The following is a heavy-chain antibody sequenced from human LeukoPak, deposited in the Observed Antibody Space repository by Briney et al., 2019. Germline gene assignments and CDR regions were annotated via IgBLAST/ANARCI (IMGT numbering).Heavy chain of an antibody. Sequence: SETLSLTCTVSGGSISSYYWSWIRQPPGKGVEWIGYIYYSGSTNYNPSLKSRVTISVDTSKNQFSLKLSSVTAADTAVYYCARRGYSNWFDPWGQGTLVTVSS. D-gene: IGHD6-13*01. CDR2: IYYSGST. V-gene: IGHV4-59*01. J-gene: IGHJ5*02. CDR1: GGSISSYY. CDR3: ARRGYSNWFDP.